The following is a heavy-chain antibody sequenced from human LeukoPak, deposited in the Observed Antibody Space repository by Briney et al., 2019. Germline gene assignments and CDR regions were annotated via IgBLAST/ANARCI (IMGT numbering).Heavy chain of an antibody. CDR3: AKDGAVAARYFDY. D-gene: IGHD6-19*01. V-gene: IGHV3-23*01. CDR2: ISGRGGST. Sequence: QPGGSLRLSCAASGFTFSNYAISWVRQAPGKGLEWVSGISGRGGSTCHADSVKGRFTISRDNSKNTVYLQMNSLRAEDTAVYYCAKDGAVAARYFDYWGQGTLVTVSS. CDR1: GFTFSNYA. J-gene: IGHJ4*02.